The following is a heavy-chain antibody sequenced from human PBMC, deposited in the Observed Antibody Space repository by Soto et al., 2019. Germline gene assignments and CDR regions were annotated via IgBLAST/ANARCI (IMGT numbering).Heavy chain of an antibody. D-gene: IGHD6-25*01. CDR2: ISYDGSNK. CDR1: GFTFSSYA. J-gene: IGHJ4*02. CDR3: ARSRVAAQEFDY. Sequence: QVQLVESGGGVVQPGRSLRLSCAASGFTFSSYAMHWVRQAPGKGLEWVAVISYDGSNKYYADSVKGRFTISRDNSKNTLYLQMNSLRAEDTAVYYCARSRVAAQEFDYWGQGTLVTVSS. V-gene: IGHV3-30-3*01.